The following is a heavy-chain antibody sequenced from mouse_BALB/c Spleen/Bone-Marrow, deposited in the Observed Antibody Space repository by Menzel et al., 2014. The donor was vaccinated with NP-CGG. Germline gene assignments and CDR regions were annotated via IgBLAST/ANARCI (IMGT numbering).Heavy chain of an antibody. CDR3: ARVNYYGSFDY. Sequence: EVHLVESGGGLVKPGGSLKLSCAASGFTFSSYAMSWVRQTPEKRLEGVASISSGGSTYYPDSVKGRFTISRDNARNILYLQMSSLRSEDTAMYYCARVNYYGSFDYWGQGTTLTVSS. CDR1: GFTFSSYA. V-gene: IGHV5-6-5*01. D-gene: IGHD1-2*01. CDR2: ISSGGST. J-gene: IGHJ2*01.